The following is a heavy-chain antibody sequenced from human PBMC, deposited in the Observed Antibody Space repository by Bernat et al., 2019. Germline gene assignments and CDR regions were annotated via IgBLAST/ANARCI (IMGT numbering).Heavy chain of an antibody. Sequence: QVQLVESGGGVVQPGRSLRLSCAASGFTFSSYGMHWVRQAPGKGLEWVAVIWYDGSNKYYADSVKGRFTISRDNSKNTLYLQMNSLRAEDTAVYYCARVGPRYCTGGVCYGIGHFDYWGQGTLVTVSS. CDR1: GFTFSSYG. V-gene: IGHV3-33*01. CDR2: IWYDGSNK. D-gene: IGHD2-8*02. CDR3: ARVGPRYCTGGVCYGIGHFDY. J-gene: IGHJ4*02.